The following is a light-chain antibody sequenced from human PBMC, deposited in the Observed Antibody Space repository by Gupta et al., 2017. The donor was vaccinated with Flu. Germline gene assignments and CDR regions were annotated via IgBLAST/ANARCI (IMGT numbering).Light chain of an antibody. CDR2: AAS. CDR1: DSSCIF. CDR3: RQSQRTPIT. Sequence: PTPRAAAVSYSMTSTSLVSDSSCIFLDWYQQKPGKAPNLLIFAASTWESGVPERFSGSGSGTDFALTITGVEPEDFGTYYCRQSQRTPITFGRGTKVEIK. J-gene: IGKJ4*01. V-gene: IGKV1-39*01.